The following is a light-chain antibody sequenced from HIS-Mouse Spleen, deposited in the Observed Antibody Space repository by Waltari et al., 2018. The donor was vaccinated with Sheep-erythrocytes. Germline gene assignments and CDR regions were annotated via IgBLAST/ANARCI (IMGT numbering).Light chain of an antibody. CDR2: EVS. Sequence: QSALTQPPSASGSPGQSVTISCTGTSSDVGGYNYCPWYQQHPGKAPKPMIYEVSKRPSVVPDGFSGSKSGNTASLTVSGLQAEDEADYYCSSYAGSNNWVFGGGTKLTVL. CDR1: SSDVGGYNY. V-gene: IGLV2-8*01. CDR3: SSYAGSNNWV. J-gene: IGLJ3*02.